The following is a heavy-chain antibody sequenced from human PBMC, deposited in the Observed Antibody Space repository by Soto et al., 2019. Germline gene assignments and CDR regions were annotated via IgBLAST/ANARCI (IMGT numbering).Heavy chain of an antibody. V-gene: IGHV4-59*08. J-gene: IGHJ4*02. CDR3: ARQLGLWQPLDY. Sequence: QVQLQESGPRLVKPSETLSLTCNVSGGSMRDYYWSRIRQSPGKGPEWIGYIYYSGNTNYNPSLKSRVTISVDMPKSLFSLKLNSVTAADTAVYYCARQLGLWQPLDYWGRGTLVTVSS. CDR1: GGSMRDYY. CDR2: IYYSGNT.